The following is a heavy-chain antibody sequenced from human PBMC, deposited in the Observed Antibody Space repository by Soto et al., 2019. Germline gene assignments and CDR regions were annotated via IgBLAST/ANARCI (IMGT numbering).Heavy chain of an antibody. Sequence: EVQLVESGGGLLKPGGSLRLSCAASGFSITNTWMHWVRQAPGKGLAWVGRVKSKADGGTADYAAPVKGRFTVSRDDSKNTQYLQMDSLKMEDTAVYYCNSYPDFWGGHTPLWGQGTLVTVSS. D-gene: IGHD3-3*01. V-gene: IGHV3-15*07. J-gene: IGHJ4*02. CDR3: NSYPDFWGGHTPL. CDR2: VKSKADGGTA. CDR1: GFSITNTW.